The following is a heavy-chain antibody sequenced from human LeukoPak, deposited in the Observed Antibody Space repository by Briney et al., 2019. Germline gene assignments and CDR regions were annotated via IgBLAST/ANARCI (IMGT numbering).Heavy chain of an antibody. CDR1: GGSMTTYY. Sequence: PSETLSLTCTVSGGSMTTYYWGWIREAPGKGLEWIGNIHYSGRTNYNPSLKSRVTISVDTSKNQFSLKLRSVTAADTAVYYCARDNPTMITPSEYWGQGTLVTVSP. CDR2: IHYSGRT. D-gene: IGHD3-16*01. CDR3: ARDNPTMITPSEY. J-gene: IGHJ4*02. V-gene: IGHV4-59*01.